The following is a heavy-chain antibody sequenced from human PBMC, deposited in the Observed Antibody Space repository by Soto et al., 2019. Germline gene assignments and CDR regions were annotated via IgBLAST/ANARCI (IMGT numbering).Heavy chain of an antibody. CDR3: AKDRSWPLDY. V-gene: IGHV3-30*18. Sequence: VGSLRLSCAASGFTFSSYGMHWVRQAPGKGLEWVAVISYDGSNKYYADSVKGRFTISRDNSKNTLYLQMNSLRAEDTAVYYCAKDRSWPLDYWGQGTLVTVSS. CDR2: ISYDGSNK. CDR1: GFTFSSYG. J-gene: IGHJ4*02. D-gene: IGHD6-13*01.